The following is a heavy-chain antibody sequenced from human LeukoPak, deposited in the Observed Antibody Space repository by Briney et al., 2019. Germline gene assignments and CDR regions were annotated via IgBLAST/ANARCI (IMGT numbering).Heavy chain of an antibody. CDR1: GFTSSSYS. V-gene: IGHV3-21*04. J-gene: IGHJ4*02. Sequence: GGSLRLSCAASGFTSSSYSMNWVRQAPGKGLEWVSSISSLSNYIYYEDSVKGRFTISRDYAKNSLYLQMNSLRAEGTALYYCARDPGYSSGWYEIRFDYWGQGTLVTVSS. D-gene: IGHD6-19*01. CDR2: ISSLSNYI. CDR3: ARDPGYSSGWYEIRFDY.